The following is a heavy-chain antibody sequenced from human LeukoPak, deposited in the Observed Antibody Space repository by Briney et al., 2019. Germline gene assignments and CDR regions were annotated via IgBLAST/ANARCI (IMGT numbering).Heavy chain of an antibody. V-gene: IGHV3-30*18. CDR1: GFTFSSYG. CDR3: AKDPVDY. Sequence: GGSLRLSCAASGFTFSSYGMHWVRQAPGKGLEWVAVISYDGSNKYYADSVKGRFTISRDNSKNTLYLQMNSLRAEDTAVYYCAKDPVDYWGQGTLVTVSS. J-gene: IGHJ4*02. CDR2: ISYDGSNK.